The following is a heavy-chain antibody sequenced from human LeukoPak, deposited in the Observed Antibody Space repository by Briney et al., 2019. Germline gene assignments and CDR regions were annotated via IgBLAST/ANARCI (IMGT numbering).Heavy chain of an antibody. J-gene: IGHJ5*02. Sequence: KPSETLSLTCTVSGGSITSSYWSWIRHPPGKGLGWIGYIYDSGSTNYNPSLKSRVTISVDTSKNQFSLKLSSVTAADTAVYYCARGGVNYKIAGPWGQGALVTVSS. V-gene: IGHV4-59*01. CDR1: GGSITSSY. D-gene: IGHD3-10*01. CDR3: ARGGVNYKIAGP. CDR2: IYDSGST.